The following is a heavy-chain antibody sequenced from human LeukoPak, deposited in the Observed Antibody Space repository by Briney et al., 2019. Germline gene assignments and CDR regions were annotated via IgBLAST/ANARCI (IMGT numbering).Heavy chain of an antibody. CDR3: AREEGRGGTTVTTRHSVY. CDR2: ISAYNGNT. D-gene: IGHD4-17*01. Sequence: LRASVKVSCKASGYTFTSYGISWVRQAPGQGLEWMGWISAYNGNTNYAQKLQGRVTMTTDTSTSTAYMELRSLRSDDTAVYYCAREEGRGGTTVTTRHSVYWGQGTLVTVSS. V-gene: IGHV1-18*01. CDR1: GYTFTSYG. J-gene: IGHJ4*02.